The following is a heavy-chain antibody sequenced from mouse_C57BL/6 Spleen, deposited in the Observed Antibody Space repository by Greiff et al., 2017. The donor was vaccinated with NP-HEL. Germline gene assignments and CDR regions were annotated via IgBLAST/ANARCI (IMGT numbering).Heavy chain of an antibody. J-gene: IGHJ1*03. CDR3: TREGAGYFDV. Sequence: EVKVVESGEGLVKPGGSLKLSCAASGFTFSSYAMSWVRQTPEKRLEWVAYICSGGDYIYYADTVQGRFTISRDNARNTLYLQMSSLKSEDTAMYYCTREGAGYFDVWGTGTTVTVSS. CDR1: GFTFSSYA. V-gene: IGHV5-9-1*02. CDR2: ICSGGDYI.